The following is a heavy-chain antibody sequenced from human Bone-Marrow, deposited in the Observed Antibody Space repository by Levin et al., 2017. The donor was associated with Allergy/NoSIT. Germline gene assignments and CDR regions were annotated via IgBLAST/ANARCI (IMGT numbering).Heavy chain of an antibody. CDR3: ARGKTYSNFYGMDF. J-gene: IGHJ6*02. Sequence: SVKVSCKASGGSFNSDAISWVRQAPGQGLEWVGVVIPIFASVNYAQKFQGRVTITADESTTTAYLYLTSVRSEDTAVYYCARGKTYSNFYGMDFWGQGTTVTVSS. CDR2: VIPIFASV. CDR1: GGSFNSDA. V-gene: IGHV1-69*13. D-gene: IGHD2-21*01.